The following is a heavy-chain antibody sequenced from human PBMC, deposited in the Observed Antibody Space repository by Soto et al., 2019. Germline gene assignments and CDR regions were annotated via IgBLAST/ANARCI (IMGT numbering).Heavy chain of an antibody. J-gene: IGHJ6*02. CDR1: GGSIMIYY. CDR3: ARDPPVEVTNYYYGMDV. V-gene: IGHV4-59*01. D-gene: IGHD4-4*01. Sequence: SETLSLTCAVSGGSIMIYYWSWIRQPPGKGLEWIGYIYYSGSTNYNPSLKSRVTISRDNSKNTLYLQMNSLRAEDTAVYYCARDPPVEVTNYYYGMDVWGQGNTVTVSS. CDR2: IYYSGST.